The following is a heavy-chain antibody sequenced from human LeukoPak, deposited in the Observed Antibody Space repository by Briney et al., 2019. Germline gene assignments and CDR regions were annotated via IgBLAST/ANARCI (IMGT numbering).Heavy chain of an antibody. D-gene: IGHD3-10*01. V-gene: IGHV1-2*02. CDR1: GYTFTGYY. CDR3: ARDWRITMVRGVKPEGFDP. CDR2: INPNSGGT. Sequence: ASVKVSFKASGYTFTGYYMHWVRQAPGQGLEWMGWINPNSGGTNYAQKFQGRVTMTRDTSISTAYMELSRLRSDDTAVYYCARDWRITMVRGVKPEGFDPWGQGTLGTVSA. J-gene: IGHJ5*02.